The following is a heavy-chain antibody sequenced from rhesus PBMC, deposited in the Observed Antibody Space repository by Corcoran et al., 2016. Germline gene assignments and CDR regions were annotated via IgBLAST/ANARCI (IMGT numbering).Heavy chain of an antibody. CDR3: ARAECTGSGCYPRYFEF. CDR1: GGSISGYYL. Sequence: QVQLQESGPGVVKPSETLSLTCAVSGGSISGYYLWSWIRPPPGKGLEWIGYIYGGSGSTSYNPSLKVRVIISIDTSKNQFSLKLSSVTAADTAVYYCARAECTGSGCYPRYFEFWGQGALVTVSS. J-gene: IGHJ1*01. CDR2: IYGGSGST. V-gene: IGHV4-106*01. D-gene: IGHD2-21*01.